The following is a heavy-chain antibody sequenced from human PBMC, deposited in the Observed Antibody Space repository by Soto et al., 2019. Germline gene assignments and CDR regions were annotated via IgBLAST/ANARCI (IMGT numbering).Heavy chain of an antibody. CDR1: GXTSSSYA. Sequence: SVKVXCKXSGXTSSSYAISWVRQAPGQGLEWMGGIIPIFGTANYAQKFQGRVTITADESTSTAYMELSSLRSEDTAVYYCARSSPSRDQWELLRWGQGTLVTVSS. D-gene: IGHD1-26*01. CDR3: ARSSPSRDQWELLR. CDR2: IIPIFGTA. V-gene: IGHV1-69*13. J-gene: IGHJ4*02.